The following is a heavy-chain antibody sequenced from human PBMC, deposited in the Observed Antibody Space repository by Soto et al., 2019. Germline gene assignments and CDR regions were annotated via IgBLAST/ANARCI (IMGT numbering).Heavy chain of an antibody. CDR2: MNPNSGNT. J-gene: IGHJ4*02. CDR3: ARARTYYDFWSGYSRLFDY. CDR1: GYTFTSYD. D-gene: IGHD3-3*01. Sequence: QVQLVQSGAEVKKPGASVKVSCKASGYTFTSYDINWVRQATGQGLEWLGWMNPNSGNTGYAQKFQGRVTMTRNTSISTADMELSSLRSEDTAVYYCARARTYYDFWSGYSRLFDYWGQGTLVTVSS. V-gene: IGHV1-8*01.